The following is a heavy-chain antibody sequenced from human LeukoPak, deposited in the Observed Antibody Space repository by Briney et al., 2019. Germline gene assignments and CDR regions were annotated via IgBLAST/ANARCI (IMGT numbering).Heavy chain of an antibody. D-gene: IGHD2-15*01. CDR3: ARDLGCSGGSCYSRGGGY. CDR2: IKEDGGEK. V-gene: IGHV3-7*03. J-gene: IGHJ4*02. CDR1: GFTIRNHW. Sequence: GGSLRLSCEVSGFTIRNHWMSWVRQAPGKGLEWVANIKEDGGEKYYVDSVKGRFTISRDNGKNSLYLQMNSLRVDDTAVYYCARDLGCSGGSCYSRGGGYWGQGTLVTVSS.